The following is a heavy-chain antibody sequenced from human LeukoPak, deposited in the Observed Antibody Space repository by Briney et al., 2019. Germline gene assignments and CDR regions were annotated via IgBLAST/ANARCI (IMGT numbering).Heavy chain of an antibody. CDR2: ISSSSSTI. Sequence: GGSLRLSCAASGFTFSSYSMNWVRQAPGKGLEWVSYISSSSSTIYYADSVKGRFTISRDNAKDSLYLQMNSLRAEDTAVYYCARVPFRDYVWGSHFPSRAFDIWGQGTMVTVSS. V-gene: IGHV3-48*01. D-gene: IGHD3-16*01. J-gene: IGHJ3*02. CDR3: ARVPFRDYVWGSHFPSRAFDI. CDR1: GFTFSSYS.